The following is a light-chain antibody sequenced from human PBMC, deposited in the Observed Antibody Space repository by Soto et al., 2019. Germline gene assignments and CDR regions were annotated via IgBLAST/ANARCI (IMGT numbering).Light chain of an antibody. CDR3: SSYTDSDSFFV. CDR2: GNS. V-gene: IGLV1-40*01. J-gene: IGLJ1*01. CDR1: SSNIGAGYD. Sequence: QSVLTQPPSVSGAPGQRVTISCTGSSSNIGAGYDVHWYQQFPGTAPKLLIYGNSNRPSGVPDRFSGSKSGTSASLAITGLQAEDEADYYCSSYTDSDSFFVFGSGTKLTVL.